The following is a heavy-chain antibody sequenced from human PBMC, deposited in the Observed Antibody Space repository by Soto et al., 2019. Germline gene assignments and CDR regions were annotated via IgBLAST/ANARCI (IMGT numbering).Heavy chain of an antibody. Sequence: GASVKVSCKASGCTFSSYSINWVRQAPGQGLEWMGGIIPIIGTANYAQKFQGRVTITTDKSTSTAYMELSSLRSEDTAVYYCARELKDTAMVTSCLCCYYYGMDVWGQGTTVTVSS. CDR2: IIPIIGTA. J-gene: IGHJ6*02. V-gene: IGHV1-69*05. CDR1: GCTFSSYS. D-gene: IGHD5-18*01. CDR3: ARELKDTAMVTSCLCCYYYGMDV.